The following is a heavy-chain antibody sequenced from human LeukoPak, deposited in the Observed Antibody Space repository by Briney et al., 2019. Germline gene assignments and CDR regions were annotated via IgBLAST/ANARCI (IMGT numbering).Heavy chain of an antibody. J-gene: IGHJ6*04. CDR3: TRGHYYGMDV. CDR1: EFTFKSYN. V-gene: IGHV3-21*01. Sequence: GGSVRLSCAASEFTFKSYNMNWVRQAPGKGLEWVSSISSSSTYIYYADSVKGRFTISRDNAKNSLYLQMNSLRAEDTAVYYCTRGHYYGMDVWGKGTTVTVST. CDR2: ISSSSTYI.